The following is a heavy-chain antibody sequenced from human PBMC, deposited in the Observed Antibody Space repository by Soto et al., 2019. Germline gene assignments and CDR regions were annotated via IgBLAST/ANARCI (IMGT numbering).Heavy chain of an antibody. D-gene: IGHD2-2*01. CDR1: GDSVSSNSAA. Sequence: SQTLSLTCAISGDSVSSNSAAWNWIRQSPSRGLEWLGRTYYRSKWYNDYAVSVKSRITINPDTSKNQFSLQLNSVTPEDTAVYYCARGDIVVVPAAPEQNRTNWFDPWGQGTLVTVSS. CDR2: TYYRSKWYN. V-gene: IGHV6-1*01. CDR3: ARGDIVVVPAAPEQNRTNWFDP. J-gene: IGHJ5*02.